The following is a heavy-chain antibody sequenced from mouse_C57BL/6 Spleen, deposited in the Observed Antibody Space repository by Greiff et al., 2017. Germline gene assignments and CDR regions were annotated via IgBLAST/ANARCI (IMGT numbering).Heavy chain of an antibody. D-gene: IGHD3-2*02. CDR1: GYAFSSSW. J-gene: IGHJ3*01. Sequence: VQLQQSGPELVKPGASAKISCKASGYAFSSSWLNWVKQRPGKGLAWIGRIYPGDGDTNYNGKFKGKATLTADKSSSTAYMQLSSLTSEDSAVYFCSRDTAQATRFSYWGQGTLVTVSA. V-gene: IGHV1-82*01. CDR3: SRDTAQATRFSY. CDR2: IYPGDGDT.